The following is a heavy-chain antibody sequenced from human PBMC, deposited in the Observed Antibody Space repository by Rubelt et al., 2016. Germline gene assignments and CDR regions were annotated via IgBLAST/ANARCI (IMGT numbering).Heavy chain of an antibody. Sequence: QLQLQESGPGLVKSSETLSLTCNVSGGSTSSGDYYWGWIRQPPGKGLEWIGSIYFNGRTFYSASLKSRLSMSIDTSKNQFSLRLNAGTAAYTAKYYCAREERGIGDAFDIWGQGTMVTVSS. J-gene: IGHJ3*02. V-gene: IGHV4-39*02. CDR1: GGSTSSGDYY. D-gene: IGHD7-27*01. CDR2: IYFNGRT. CDR3: AREERGIGDAFDI.